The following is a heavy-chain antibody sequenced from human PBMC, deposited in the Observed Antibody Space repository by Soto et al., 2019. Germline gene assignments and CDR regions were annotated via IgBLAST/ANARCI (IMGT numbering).Heavy chain of an antibody. CDR3: ARGDSSSWYGKFDP. CDR1: GFTFSSYD. V-gene: IGHV3-13*01. J-gene: IGHJ5*02. Sequence: GGSLRLSCAASGFTFSSYDMHWVRQATGKGLEWVSAIGTAGDTYYPGSVKGRFTISRENARNSLYLQMNSLRAGDTAVYYCARGDSSSWYGKFDPWGQGTLVTVST. CDR2: IGTAGDT. D-gene: IGHD6-13*01.